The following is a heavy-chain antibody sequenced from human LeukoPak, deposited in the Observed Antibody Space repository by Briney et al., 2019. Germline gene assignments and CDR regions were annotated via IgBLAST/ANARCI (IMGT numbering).Heavy chain of an antibody. CDR3: ARDSPRITSGNFLYYFDY. V-gene: IGHV3-30-3*01. D-gene: IGHD3-10*01. CDR2: ISYDGGNK. Sequence: SGGSLRLSCAASGFTFSSYALHWVRQAPGKGLEWVAAISYDGGNKYYADSVKGRFTISRDNSENTLYLQMNSLRDDDTAVYYCARDSPRITSGNFLYYFDYWGQGTLVTVSS. CDR1: GFTFSSYA. J-gene: IGHJ4*02.